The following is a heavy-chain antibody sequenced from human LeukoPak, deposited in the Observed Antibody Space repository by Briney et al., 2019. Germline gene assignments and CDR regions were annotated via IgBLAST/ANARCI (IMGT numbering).Heavy chain of an antibody. J-gene: IGHJ5*02. CDR2: TYYSGSS. D-gene: IGHD2-2*02. V-gene: IGHV4-61*01. CDR3: ASLYCCRTSCYMDP. Sequence: SETLSLTCTVSGGSVSRGSYYWSWIRQPPGKGLEWIGYTYYSGSSNYNPSLKSRVTISLDTSKNQFSLKLRSVTAADTAVFYCASLYCCRTSCYMDPWGQGTLVTVSS. CDR1: GGSVSRGSYY.